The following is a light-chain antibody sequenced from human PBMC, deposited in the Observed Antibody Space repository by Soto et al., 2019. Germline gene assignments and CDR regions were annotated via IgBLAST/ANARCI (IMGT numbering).Light chain of an antibody. V-gene: IGLV2-18*02. CDR2: EVS. Sequence: QSALTQPPSVSGSPGQSVTISCTGTSSDVGSYNRVSWYQQPPGTAPKLMIYEVSNRPSGVPDRFSGSKSDNMASLTISGLQAEDEADYYCSSYTSSSLYVFGTGTKVTVL. J-gene: IGLJ1*01. CDR1: SSDVGSYNR. CDR3: SSYTSSSLYV.